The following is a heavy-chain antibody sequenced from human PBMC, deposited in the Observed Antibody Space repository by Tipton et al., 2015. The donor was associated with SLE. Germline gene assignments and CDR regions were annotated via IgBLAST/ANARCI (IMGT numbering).Heavy chain of an antibody. V-gene: IGHV4-39*07. D-gene: IGHD3-22*01. CDR1: GGSISSSSYY. CDR2: IYYSGST. J-gene: IGHJ3*02. Sequence: TLSLTCTVSGGSISSSSYYWGWIRQPPGKGLEWIGSIYYSGSTYSNPSLKSRVTISVDTSKNQFSLKLSSVTAADTAVYYCARYDYYDSIRTAFDIWGQGTMVTVSS. CDR3: ARYDYYDSIRTAFDI.